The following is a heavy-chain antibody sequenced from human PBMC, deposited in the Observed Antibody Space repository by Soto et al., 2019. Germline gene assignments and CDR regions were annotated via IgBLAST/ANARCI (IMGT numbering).Heavy chain of an antibody. J-gene: IGHJ6*02. CDR1: GFTFSSFG. CDR2: ISYDGSNK. D-gene: IGHD6-13*01. Sequence: LRLSCAASGFTFSSFGMHWVRQAPGKGLEWVAVISYDGSNKYYADSVKGRFTISRDNSKNTLYLQMNSLRAEDTAVYYCACIGEDIAAAGTSRIYYYYGMDVWGQGTTVTVSS. V-gene: IGHV3-30*03. CDR3: ACIGEDIAAAGTSRIYYYYGMDV.